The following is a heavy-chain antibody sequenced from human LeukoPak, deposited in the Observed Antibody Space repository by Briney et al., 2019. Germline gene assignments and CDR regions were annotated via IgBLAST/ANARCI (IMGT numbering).Heavy chain of an antibody. CDR3: VSFYETY. V-gene: IGHV3-74*01. J-gene: IGHJ4*02. D-gene: IGHD2/OR15-2a*01. CDR1: GNYR. CDR2: INSDGSWT. Sequence: AGGSLRLSCAASGNYRMHWVRQAPGKGLVWVSHINSDGSWTSYADSVKGRFTISKDNAKNTVYLQMNSLRAEDTAVYYCVSFYETYWGRGTLVTVSS.